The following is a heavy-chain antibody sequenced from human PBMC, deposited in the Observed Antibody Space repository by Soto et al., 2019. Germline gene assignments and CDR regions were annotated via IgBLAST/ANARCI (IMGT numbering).Heavy chain of an antibody. D-gene: IGHD3-16*01. V-gene: IGHV4-31*03. CDR2: LHFSGST. J-gene: IGHJ4*01. CDR1: GDSLNIQNAY. Sequence: SETLSLTCTISGDSLNIQNAYWTWIRHLPGKGLQWIGYLHFSGSTYCNPSLESRVSISTDTAKTQYSLELTSVTVADTAVYYCARESYSYGYTSPLPFARWGHGTLVTVSS. CDR3: ARESYSYGYTSPLPFAR.